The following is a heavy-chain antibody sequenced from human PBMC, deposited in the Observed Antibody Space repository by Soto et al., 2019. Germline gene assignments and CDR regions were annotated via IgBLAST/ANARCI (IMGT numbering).Heavy chain of an antibody. D-gene: IGHD3-22*01. CDR2: IYYSGST. Sequence: SETLSLTCTVSGGSISSGDYYWSWIRQPPGKGLEWIGYIYYSGSTYYNPSLKSRVTISVDTSKNQFSLKLSSVTAADAAVYYCARVSSSGYYSVYNWFDPWGQGTLVTVSS. V-gene: IGHV4-30-4*01. CDR1: GGSISSGDYY. J-gene: IGHJ5*02. CDR3: ARVSSSGYYSVYNWFDP.